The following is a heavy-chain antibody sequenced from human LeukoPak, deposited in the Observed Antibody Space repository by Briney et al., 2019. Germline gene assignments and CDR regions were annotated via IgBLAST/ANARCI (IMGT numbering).Heavy chain of an antibody. CDR3: AKDAQRGFDYSNSLEK. J-gene: IGHJ4*02. CDR1: GFTYSHYG. V-gene: IGHV3-33*06. D-gene: IGHD4-11*01. CDR2: IWSDGTEK. Sequence: RGSLRLSCAASGFTYSHYGMHWVRQAPGKGLEWVAVIWSDGTEKYYGHAVKGRFTISRDNSRNTLYLQMNSLRGEDTAVYYCAKDAQRGFDYSNSLEKWGQGTLVTVSS.